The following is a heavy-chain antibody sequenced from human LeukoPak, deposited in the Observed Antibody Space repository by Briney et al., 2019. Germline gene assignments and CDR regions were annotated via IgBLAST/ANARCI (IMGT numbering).Heavy chain of an antibody. V-gene: IGHV1-69*13. CDR1: GGTFSSYA. CDR3: ATYPVYTAMVTAYYFDY. CDR2: IIPIFGTA. D-gene: IGHD5-18*01. Sequence: GASVKVSCKASGGTFSSYAISWVRQAPGQGLEWMGGIIPIFGTANYAQKFQGRVTITADESTSTAYMELSSLRSEDTAVYYCATYPVYTAMVTAYYFDYWGQGTLVTVSS. J-gene: IGHJ4*02.